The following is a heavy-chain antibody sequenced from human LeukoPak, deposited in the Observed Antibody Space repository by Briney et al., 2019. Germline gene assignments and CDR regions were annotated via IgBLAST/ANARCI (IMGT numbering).Heavy chain of an antibody. J-gene: IGHJ4*02. CDR1: GDSISSSSYY. CDR3: ARHPIANETTGYYGLVPGETDY. CDR2: IYYSGST. D-gene: IGHD3-9*01. V-gene: IGHV4-39*01. Sequence: KPSETLSLTCTVSGDSISSSSYYWGWIRQPPGKGLEWIGSIYYSGSTYYNPSLKSRVTMSVDTSKNQFSLKLSSVTAADTSVYYCARHPIANETTGYYGLVPGETDYWGQGTLVSVSS.